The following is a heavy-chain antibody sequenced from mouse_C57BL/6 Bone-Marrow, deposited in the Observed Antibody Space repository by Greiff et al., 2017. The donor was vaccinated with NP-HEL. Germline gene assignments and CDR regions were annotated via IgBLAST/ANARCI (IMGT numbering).Heavy chain of an antibody. J-gene: IGHJ3*01. D-gene: IGHD1-1*01. CDR1: GYTFTSYW. Sequence: QVQLQQPGTELVKPGASVKLSCKASGYTFTSYWMHWVKQRPGQGLEWIGNINPCNGGTNYNEKFKSKATLTVDKSSSPAYMQLSSLTSEDSSVDYCAWTYYCGSSPGVLAYWGQGTLVTVSA. V-gene: IGHV1-53*01. CDR3: AWTYYCGSSPGVLAY. CDR2: INPCNGGT.